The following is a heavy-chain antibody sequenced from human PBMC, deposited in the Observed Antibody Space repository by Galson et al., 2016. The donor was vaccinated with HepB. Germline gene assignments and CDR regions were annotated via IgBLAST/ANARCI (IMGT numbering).Heavy chain of an antibody. V-gene: IGHV4-31*03. CDR3: ARKGNARQSFDS. J-gene: IGHJ4*02. CDR1: GASISRGGDY. D-gene: IGHD6-19*01. Sequence: TLSLTCTVSGASISRGGDYWSWIRQHPGKGLEWIAYIYYNGNTYYNPSLRSRLSISLDTSKNQFSLKVRDVTAADTAIYYCARKGNARQSFDSWGQGTLVTVSA. CDR2: IYYNGNT.